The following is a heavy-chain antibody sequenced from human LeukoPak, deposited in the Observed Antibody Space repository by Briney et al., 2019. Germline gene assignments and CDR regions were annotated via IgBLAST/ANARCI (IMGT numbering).Heavy chain of an antibody. CDR3: ARDRNYFDY. Sequence: ASVTVSFTSSASTFTFYYMHWVRQAPGQGLEWMGWINPNSGGTNYARKFQGRVTMTRDTSISTAYMELSRLRSDDTAVYYCARDRNYFDYWGQGTLVTVSS. CDR2: INPNSGGT. V-gene: IGHV1-2*02. CDR1: ASTFTFYY. J-gene: IGHJ4*02.